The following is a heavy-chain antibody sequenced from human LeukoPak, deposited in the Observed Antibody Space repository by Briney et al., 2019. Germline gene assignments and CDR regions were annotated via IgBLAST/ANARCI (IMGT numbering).Heavy chain of an antibody. Sequence: GGSLRLSCAASGFTFSSYAMHWVRQAPGKGLEYVSAISSNGGSTYYANSVKGRFTISRDNSKNTLYLQMGSLRAEDMAVYYCARAAVDGGSYYEFFDYWGQGTLVTVSS. D-gene: IGHD1-26*01. V-gene: IGHV3-64*01. J-gene: IGHJ4*02. CDR3: ARAAVDGGSYYEFFDY. CDR2: ISSNGGST. CDR1: GFTFSSYA.